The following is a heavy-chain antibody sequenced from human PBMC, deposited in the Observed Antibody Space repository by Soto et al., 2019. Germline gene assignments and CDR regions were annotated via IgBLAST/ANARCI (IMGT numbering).Heavy chain of an antibody. Sequence: GGSLRLSCAASGFSFYDYAMSWVRQAPGKGLECVSVISASGTQTYYADSVKGRFTISRDNSKNTLYLQMNSLRVEDTAEYYCAKGGGSGYFAYHYIDVWGKGTTVTVSS. CDR2: ISASGTQT. D-gene: IGHD3-3*01. J-gene: IGHJ6*03. CDR1: GFSFYDYA. V-gene: IGHV3-23*01. CDR3: AKGGGSGYFAYHYIDV.